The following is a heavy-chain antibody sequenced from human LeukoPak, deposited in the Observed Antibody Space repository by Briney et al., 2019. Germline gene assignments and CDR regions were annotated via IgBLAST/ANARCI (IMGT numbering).Heavy chain of an antibody. CDR3: VRTYCSSTSCYRDTSDI. Sequence: PSETLSLTCTVSGGSISSYYWSWIRQPAGKGLDWIGRIYTSGSTKYIPSLTSRVTMSVDTSKNQFSLKLSSVTAADTAVYYCVRTYCSSTSCYRDTSDIWGQGTMVTVSS. V-gene: IGHV4-4*07. J-gene: IGHJ3*02. CDR2: IYTSGST. CDR1: GGSISSYY. D-gene: IGHD2-2*01.